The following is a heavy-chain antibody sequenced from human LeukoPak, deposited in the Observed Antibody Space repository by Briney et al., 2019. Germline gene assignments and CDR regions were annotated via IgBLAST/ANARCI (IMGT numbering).Heavy chain of an antibody. Sequence: PGGSLRLSRGASGFIFELYGMSEVRQVPGQGLEWVSGINWNGGSTGYADSVRGRFTISRDNAKNTLYLQLNSLRAEDTAFYYCASARGYAFRGSSYYWGRGTLVTVSS. J-gene: IGHJ4*02. CDR3: ASARGYAFRGSSYY. D-gene: IGHD5-12*01. CDR2: INWNGGST. CDR1: GFIFELYG. V-gene: IGHV3-20*04.